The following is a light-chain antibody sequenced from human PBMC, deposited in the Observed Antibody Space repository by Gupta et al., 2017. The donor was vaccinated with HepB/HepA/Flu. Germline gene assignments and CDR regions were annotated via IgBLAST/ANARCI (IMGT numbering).Light chain of an antibody. CDR2: EGS. CDR1: QSLLHSDGKTY. Sequence: DIVLTKPPLSLSVTPGQPASISCKSSQSLLHSDGKTYLYCYLQKPGQPPQLLIYEGSNRGSGVPDRFSGSGSGTDFTPKVSRGDAEDAGVYYCRQNIKTPCTFGQGTQVEIK. V-gene: IGKV2D-29*01. CDR3: RQNIKTPCT. J-gene: IGKJ1*01.